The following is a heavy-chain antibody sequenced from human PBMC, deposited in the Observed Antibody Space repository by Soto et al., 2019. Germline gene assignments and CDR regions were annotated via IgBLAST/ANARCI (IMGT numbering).Heavy chain of an antibody. CDR3: AREPSSGYYYYYGMDV. D-gene: IGHD3-22*01. CDR1: GGSISSGGYY. CDR2: IYYSGST. Sequence: QVQLQESGPGLVKPSQTLSLTCTVSGGSISSGGYYWSWIRQHPGQGLEWIGYIYYSGSTYYKPSRKSRVTISVDTSKNQFSLKLSSVTDADTAVYYCAREPSSGYYYYYGMDVWGQGTTVTVSS. V-gene: IGHV4-31*03. J-gene: IGHJ6*02.